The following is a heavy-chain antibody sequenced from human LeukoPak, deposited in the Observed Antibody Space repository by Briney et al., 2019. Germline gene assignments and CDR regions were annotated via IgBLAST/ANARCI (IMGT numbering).Heavy chain of an antibody. J-gene: IGHJ3*02. D-gene: IGHD1-1*01. CDR3: AGTLAEGYAFDI. Sequence: SETLSLTCAVSGYSISSGYYWGWIRQPPGKGLEWIGSIYHSGSTYYNPSLKSRVTISVDTSKNQFSLKLSSVTAADTAVYYCAGTLAEGYAFDIWGQGTMVTVSS. CDR1: GYSISSGYY. V-gene: IGHV4-38-2*01. CDR2: IYHSGST.